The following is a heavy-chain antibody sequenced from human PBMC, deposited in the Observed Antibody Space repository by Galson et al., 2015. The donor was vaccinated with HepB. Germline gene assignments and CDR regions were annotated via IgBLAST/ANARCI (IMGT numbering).Heavy chain of an antibody. Sequence: SLRLSCAASGFTFSNFAMSWVRQAPGKGLEWVSAITDSGTTYYADSVKGRFTISRDNSKNTLYLQMNSLRAEDTAVYYCAKSRSGFDDGFDIWGQGTMVTVSS. J-gene: IGHJ3*02. CDR1: GFTFSNFA. D-gene: IGHD2-15*01. V-gene: IGHV3-23*01. CDR2: ITDSGTT. CDR3: AKSRSGFDDGFDI.